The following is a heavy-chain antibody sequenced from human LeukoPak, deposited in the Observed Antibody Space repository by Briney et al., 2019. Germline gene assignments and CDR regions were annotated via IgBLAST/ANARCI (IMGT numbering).Heavy chain of an antibody. J-gene: IGHJ4*02. D-gene: IGHD1-26*01. CDR2: ISAYNGNT. Sequence: ASVKVSCKASGYTFTGYYMHWVRQAPGQGLEWMGWISAYNGNTNYAQKLQGRVTMTTDISTSTAYMELRSLRSDDTAVYYCARGGGSYHFDYWGQGTLVTVSS. CDR1: GYTFTGYY. V-gene: IGHV1-18*04. CDR3: ARGGGSYHFDY.